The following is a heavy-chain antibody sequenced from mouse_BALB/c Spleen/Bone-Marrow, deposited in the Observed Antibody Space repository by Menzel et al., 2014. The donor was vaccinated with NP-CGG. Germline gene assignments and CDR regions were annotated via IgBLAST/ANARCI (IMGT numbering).Heavy chain of an antibody. CDR2: INSNGGST. D-gene: IGHD1-2*01. J-gene: IGHJ3*01. V-gene: IGHV5-6-3*01. CDR3: ARHYYGAR. Sequence: EVMLVESGGGLVQPGGSLKLSCAASGFTFSSYGMSWVRQTPDKRLELVATINSNGGSTYYPDSVKGRFTISRDNAKNTLCLQMSSLKSEDAAMYYCARHYYGARWGQGTLVTVSA. CDR1: GFTFSSYG.